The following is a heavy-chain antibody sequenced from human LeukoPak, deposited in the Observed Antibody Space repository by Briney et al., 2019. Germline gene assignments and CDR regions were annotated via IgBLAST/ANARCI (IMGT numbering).Heavy chain of an antibody. J-gene: IGHJ5*02. V-gene: IGHV1-69*13. CDR2: IIPIFGTA. CDR3: ARDPTPYCSSTSCLVGFDP. Sequence: ASVKVSCKASGGTFSSYAISWVRQAPGQGLEWMGGIIPIFGTANYAQKFQGRVMITADESTSTAYMELSSLRSEDTAVYYCARDPTPYCSSTSCLVGFDPWGQGTLVTVSS. D-gene: IGHD2-2*01. CDR1: GGTFSSYA.